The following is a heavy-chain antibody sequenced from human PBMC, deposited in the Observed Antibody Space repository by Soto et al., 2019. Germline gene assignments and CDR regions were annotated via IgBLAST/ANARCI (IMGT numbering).Heavy chain of an antibody. CDR1: GYSFTSYW. CDR2: IDPSDSYT. V-gene: IGHV5-10-1*01. J-gene: IGHJ4*02. D-gene: IGHD6-13*01. CDR3: ARQGALDGYSSRY. Sequence: GESLKISCKGSGYSFTSYWLSWVRQLPGKGLEWMGRIDPSDSYTNYSPSFQGHVTISDDKSISTAYLQWSSLKASDTAMYYCARQGALDGYSSRYWGQGTLVTVSS.